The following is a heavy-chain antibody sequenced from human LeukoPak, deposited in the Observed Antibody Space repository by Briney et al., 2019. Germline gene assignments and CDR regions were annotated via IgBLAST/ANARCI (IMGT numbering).Heavy chain of an antibody. CDR1: GFTFSGSA. J-gene: IGHJ4*02. V-gene: IGHV3-73*01. CDR2: IRSKANSYAT. Sequence: GGSLRLSCAASGFTFSGSAMHWVRQASGKGLEWVGRIRSKANSYATAYAASVKGRFTISRDDSKNTAYLQMNSLKTEDTAVYYCRIMITFGGVISLDYWGQGTLVTVSS. CDR3: RIMITFGGVISLDY. D-gene: IGHD3-16*02.